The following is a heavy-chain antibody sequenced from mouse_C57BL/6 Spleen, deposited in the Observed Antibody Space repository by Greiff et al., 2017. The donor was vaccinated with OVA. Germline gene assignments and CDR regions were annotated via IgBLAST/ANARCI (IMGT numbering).Heavy chain of an antibody. CDR1: GYAFSSYW. CDR3: ARSDGNLYYYAMDY. V-gene: IGHV1-80*01. D-gene: IGHD2-1*01. Sequence: VKLMESGAELVKPGASVKISCKASGYAFSSYWMNWVKQRPGKGLEWIGQIYPGDGDTNYNGKFKGKATLTADKSSSTAYMQLSSLTSEDSAVYFCARSDGNLYYYAMDYWGQGTSVTVSS. J-gene: IGHJ4*01. CDR2: IYPGDGDT.